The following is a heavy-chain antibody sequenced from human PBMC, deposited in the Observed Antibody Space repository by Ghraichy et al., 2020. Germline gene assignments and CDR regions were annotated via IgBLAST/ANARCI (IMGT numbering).Heavy chain of an antibody. CDR2: IYTSGRI. Sequence: SQTLSLTCTVSGASISSGDFHWSWIRQPAGKGLECIGRIYTSGRINYNPSLESRVTMSLDTSKNQFSLNLSSVPAADTAWYYCARLNGPFMDFDICGQGKMVTVSS. D-gene: IGHD2-8*01. J-gene: IGHJ3*02. CDR3: ARLNGPFMDFDI. V-gene: IGHV4-61*02. CDR1: GASISSGDFH.